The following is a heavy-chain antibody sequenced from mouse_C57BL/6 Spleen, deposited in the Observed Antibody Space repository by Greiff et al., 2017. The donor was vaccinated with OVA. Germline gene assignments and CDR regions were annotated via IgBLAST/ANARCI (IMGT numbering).Heavy chain of an antibody. CDR3: ARGDYYGSSYYYAMDY. D-gene: IGHD1-1*01. V-gene: IGHV5-16*01. Sequence: EVMLVESEGGLVQPGSSMKLSCTASGFTFSDYYMAWVRQVPEKGLEWVANINYDGSSTYYLDSLKSRFIISRDNAKNILYLQMSSLKSEDTATYYCARGDYYGSSYYYAMDYWGQGTSVTVSS. CDR1: GFTFSDYY. J-gene: IGHJ4*01. CDR2: INYDGSST.